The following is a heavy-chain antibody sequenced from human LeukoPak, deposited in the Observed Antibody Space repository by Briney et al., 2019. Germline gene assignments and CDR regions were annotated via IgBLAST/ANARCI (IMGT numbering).Heavy chain of an antibody. Sequence: GWSLRLSCTASRFAFDEQGMSWVLEAPGPGLEAGSGINWSGGSTGYADPLTGRFTISRDNAKNSLYLQMDSPRAEDTALYYCAGAPIARPFYFDSCGQRTLFTVSS. CDR2: INWSGGST. V-gene: IGHV3-20*04. CDR1: RFAFDEQG. D-gene: IGHD2-15*01. CDR3: AGAPIARPFYFDS. J-gene: IGHJ4*02.